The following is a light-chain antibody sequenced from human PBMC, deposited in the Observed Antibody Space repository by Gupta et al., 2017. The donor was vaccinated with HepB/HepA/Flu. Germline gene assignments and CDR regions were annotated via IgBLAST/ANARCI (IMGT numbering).Light chain of an antibody. CDR2: DAS. CDR3: QQRSNWPPYT. Sequence: EIVLTQSPATLSLSPGERATLSCRASQSVSSYLAWYQQKPSQAPRLLIYDASNRATGIPARFSGSRSGTDFTLTISSLEPEDFAVYYCQQRSNWPPYTFGQGTKLEIK. V-gene: IGKV3-11*01. CDR1: QSVSSY. J-gene: IGKJ2*01.